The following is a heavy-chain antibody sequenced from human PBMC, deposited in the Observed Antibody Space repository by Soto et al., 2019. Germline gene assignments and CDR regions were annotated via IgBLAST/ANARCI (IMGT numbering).Heavy chain of an antibody. Sequence: QVQLVESEGGVVQPGRSLRLSCAASGFTFSSYGMHWVHQAPGKGLEWVAVIWYDGNNKYYADSVKGRFTISRDNSKNTLYLQMNSLRADDTAVYYCARDYYYDSSGCIDYWGQGTLVTVSS. CDR3: ARDYYYDSSGCIDY. V-gene: IGHV3-33*01. CDR2: IWYDGNNK. J-gene: IGHJ4*02. D-gene: IGHD3-22*01. CDR1: GFTFSSYG.